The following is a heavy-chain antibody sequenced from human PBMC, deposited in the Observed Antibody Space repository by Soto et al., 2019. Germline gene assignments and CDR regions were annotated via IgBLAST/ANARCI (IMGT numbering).Heavy chain of an antibody. CDR2: IYYSGST. Sequence: SETLSLTCTVSGDSINSYYWNWIRQPPGKGLEWIGYIYYSGSTNYNPSLRSRVTISVDTSQNQFSLKLTSVTAADTAVYFCTSYDSSGRFDYWGQGTLVT. V-gene: IGHV4-59*01. D-gene: IGHD3-22*01. CDR1: GDSINSYY. J-gene: IGHJ4*02. CDR3: TSYDSSGRFDY.